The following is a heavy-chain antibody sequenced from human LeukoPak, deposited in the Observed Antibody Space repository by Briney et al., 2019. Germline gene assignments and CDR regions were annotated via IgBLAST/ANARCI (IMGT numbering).Heavy chain of an antibody. V-gene: IGHV3-30*02. J-gene: IGHJ4*02. D-gene: IGHD6-13*01. Sequence: PGGSLRLSCAASGFTFSSYGMHWVRQAPGKGLEWVAFIRYDGSNKYYADSVKGRFTISRDNSKNTLYLQMNSLRAEDTAVYYCAKDLYPYSSSWDFDYWGQGTLVTVSS. CDR3: AKDLYPYSSSWDFDY. CDR1: GFTFSSYG. CDR2: IRYDGSNK.